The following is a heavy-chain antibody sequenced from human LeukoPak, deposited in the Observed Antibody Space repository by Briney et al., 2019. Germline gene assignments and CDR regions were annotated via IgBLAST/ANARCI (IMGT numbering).Heavy chain of an antibody. CDR2: KSYDGSNK. V-gene: IGHV3-30*04. Sequence: GGSLRLSCAASGFTFSSYAMHWVRQAPGKGLEWVAVKSYDGSNKYYADSVKGRFTISRDNSKNTLYLQMNSLRAEDTAVYYCARGITMIANFDYWGQGTLVTVSS. J-gene: IGHJ4*02. CDR1: GFTFSSYA. CDR3: ARGITMIANFDY. D-gene: IGHD3-22*01.